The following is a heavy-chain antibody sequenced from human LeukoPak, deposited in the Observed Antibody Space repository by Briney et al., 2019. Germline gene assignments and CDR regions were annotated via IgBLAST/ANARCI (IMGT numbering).Heavy chain of an antibody. D-gene: IGHD5-18*01. CDR1: GFTFNYYA. V-gene: IGHV3-23*01. CDR3: ARHDSFIPY. Sequence: GGSLRLSCAASGFTFNYYAMSWVRQAPGKGLEWVSGISDNEGSTYYRDSVKGRFTISRDNTKNTVYLQLSNLRADDTAVYFCARHDSFIPYWGQGTLVIVSS. J-gene: IGHJ4*02. CDR2: ISDNEGST.